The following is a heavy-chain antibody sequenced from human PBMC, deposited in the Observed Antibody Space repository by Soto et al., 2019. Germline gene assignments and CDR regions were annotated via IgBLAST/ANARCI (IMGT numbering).Heavy chain of an antibody. CDR3: ARSSSDVDDLPPPRSAYF. J-gene: IGHJ4*01. CDR2: MFHSGST. D-gene: IGHD3-16*01. CDR1: GGSVSLYY. V-gene: IGHV4-59*02. Sequence: SETLSLTCTVSGGSVSLYYWSWRRQTPGMRLEWIGYMFHSGSTNYNPSLESRVTLSVDTSKNQVFLRLDSVTTADTARYYCARSSSDVDDLPPPRSAYF.